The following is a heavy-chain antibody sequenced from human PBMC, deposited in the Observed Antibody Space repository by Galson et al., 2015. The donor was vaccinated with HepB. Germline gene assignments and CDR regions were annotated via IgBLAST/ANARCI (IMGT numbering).Heavy chain of an antibody. J-gene: IGHJ3*02. V-gene: IGHV3-30*18. D-gene: IGHD4-17*01. CDR3: AKYDDYGDYTDAFDI. Sequence: SLRLSCAASGFTFSSYGMHWVRQAPGKGLEWVAVISYDGSNKYYADSVKGRFTISRDNSKNTLYLQMNSLRAEDTAVYYCAKYDDYGDYTDAFDIWGQGTMVTVSS. CDR1: GFTFSSYG. CDR2: ISYDGSNK.